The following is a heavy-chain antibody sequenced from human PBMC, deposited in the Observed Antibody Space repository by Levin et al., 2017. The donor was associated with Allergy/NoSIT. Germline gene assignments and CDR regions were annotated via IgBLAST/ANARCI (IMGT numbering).Heavy chain of an antibody. J-gene: IGHJ4*02. V-gene: IGHV3-11*01. Sequence: KTGGSLRLSCAASGFTFSDYYMTWIRQAPGKGLEWVSYISSSGHNIYYAESVKGRFTISRDNAKNALSLQMNSLRAEDTAVYYCARGDRRGYTYSYVYWGQGTLVTVSS. CDR2: ISSSGHNI. CDR1: GFTFSDYY. D-gene: IGHD5-12*01. CDR3: ARGDRRGYTYSYVY.